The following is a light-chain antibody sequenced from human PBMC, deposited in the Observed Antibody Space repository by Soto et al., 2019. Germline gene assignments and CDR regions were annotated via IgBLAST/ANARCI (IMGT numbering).Light chain of an antibody. CDR3: QQYNKGPLT. Sequence: EIVMTQSPATLSVSPGERATLSCRASQSVSSNLVWYQQKPGQAPRLLIYHASTRATGIPARFSGSGSGTEFTLTISSLQSEDFAVYYCQQYNKGPLTFGGGTKVEIK. J-gene: IGKJ4*01. CDR2: HAS. CDR1: QSVSSN. V-gene: IGKV3-15*01.